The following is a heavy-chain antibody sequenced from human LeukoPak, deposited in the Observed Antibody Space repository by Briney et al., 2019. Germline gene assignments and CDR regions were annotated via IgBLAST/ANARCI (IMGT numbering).Heavy chain of an antibody. CDR1: GYSISSGYY. D-gene: IGHD3-22*01. CDR2: IYHSGST. J-gene: IGHJ4*02. CDR3: ARDQDSSGYLDY. Sequence: PSETLSLTCAVSGYSISSGYYWGWIRQPPGKGLEWIGSIYHSGSTYYNPSLKSRVTISVDTSKNQFSLKLSSVTAADTAVYYCARDQDSSGYLDYWGQGTLVTVSS. V-gene: IGHV4-38-2*02.